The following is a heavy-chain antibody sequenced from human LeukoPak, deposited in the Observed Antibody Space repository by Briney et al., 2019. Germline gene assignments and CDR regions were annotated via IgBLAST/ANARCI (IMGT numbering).Heavy chain of an antibody. CDR3: ARDLAGSRLDC. CDR2: IWYDGSNK. V-gene: IGHV3-33*01. J-gene: IGHJ4*02. D-gene: IGHD6-19*01. Sequence: PGGSLRLSCAASGFTFSSYGMHWVRQAPGKGLERVAVIWYDGSNKYYADSVKGRFTISRDNSKNTLYLQMNSLRAEDTAVYYCARDLAGSRLDCWGQGTLVTVSS. CDR1: GFTFSSYG.